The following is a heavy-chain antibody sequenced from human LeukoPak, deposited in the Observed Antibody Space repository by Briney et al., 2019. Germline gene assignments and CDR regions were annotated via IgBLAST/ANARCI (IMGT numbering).Heavy chain of an antibody. V-gene: IGHV4-59*01. CDR2: IYYSGST. Sequence: SETLSLTCTVSGASISSYYWSWIRQPPGKGLEWIGDIYYSGSTNYNPSLKSRVTISVDTSKNQFSLKLSSVTAADTAVYYCARRAGYSYGHEYYYYGMDVWGQGTTVTVSS. CDR1: GASISSYY. CDR3: ARRAGYSYGHEYYYYGMDV. D-gene: IGHD5-18*01. J-gene: IGHJ6*02.